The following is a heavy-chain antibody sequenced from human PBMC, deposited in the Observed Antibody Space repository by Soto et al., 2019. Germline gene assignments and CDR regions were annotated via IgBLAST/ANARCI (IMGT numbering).Heavy chain of an antibody. J-gene: IGHJ6*02. D-gene: IGHD2-2*02. Sequence: FSGYYWSWIRQPPGKGLEWIGEINHSGSTNYNPSLKSRVTISVDTSKNQFSLKLSSVTAADTAVYYCARACCSSTSCYTCYYYYYGMDVWGQGTTVTVSS. CDR1: FSGYY. V-gene: IGHV4-34*01. CDR3: ARACCSSTSCYTCYYYYYGMDV. CDR2: INHSGST.